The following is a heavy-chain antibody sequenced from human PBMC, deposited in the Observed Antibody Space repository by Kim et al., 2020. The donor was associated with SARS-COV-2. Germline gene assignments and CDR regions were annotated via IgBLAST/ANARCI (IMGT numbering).Heavy chain of an antibody. V-gene: IGHV3-43*01. Sequence: TYYADSVKGRFTISRDNSKNSLYLQMNSLRTEDTALYYCASNYYYYMDVWGNGTTVTVSS. CDR3: ASNYYYYMDV. CDR2: T. J-gene: IGHJ6*03.